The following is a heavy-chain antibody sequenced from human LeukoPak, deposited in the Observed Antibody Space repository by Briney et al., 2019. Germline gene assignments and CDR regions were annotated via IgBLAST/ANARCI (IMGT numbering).Heavy chain of an antibody. CDR1: GFTVSSDY. CDR3: ASATEWEPIRDY. Sequence: GGSLTLSCAASGFTVSSDYMSWVRQAPGKGLEWVSVIYRDGTIYYAGSVKVRFTISRDNSKNTMNLQMDSLRAEDTAVFYCASATEWEPIRDYWGPGTLVTVSS. CDR2: IYRDGTI. V-gene: IGHV3-53*01. J-gene: IGHJ4*02. D-gene: IGHD1-26*01.